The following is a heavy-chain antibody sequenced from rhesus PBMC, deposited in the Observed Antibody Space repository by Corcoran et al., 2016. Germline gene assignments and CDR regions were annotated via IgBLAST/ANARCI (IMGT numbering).Heavy chain of an antibody. J-gene: IGHJ4*01. CDR2: ITYSGST. CDR1: GGSIKSGYYY. CDR3: ARSGTYYFYFDY. D-gene: IGHD3-16*01. V-gene: IGHV4-122*02. Sequence: QVQLQESGPGLVKPSETLSLTCPVSGGSIKSGYYYWYWIRQPPGKGLEWIGYITYSGSTNYNPSLKSRVAFSRDTSKNQFSLKLSSVTAADTAVYYCARSGTYYFYFDYWGQGVLVTVSS.